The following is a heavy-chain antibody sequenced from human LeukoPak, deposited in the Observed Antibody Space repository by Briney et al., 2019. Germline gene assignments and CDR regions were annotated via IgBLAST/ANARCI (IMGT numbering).Heavy chain of an antibody. CDR1: GGTFSSYA. V-gene: IGHV1-69*04. CDR3: AREESRGYSYGNFGY. CDR2: IIPILGIA. J-gene: IGHJ4*02. Sequence: GASVKVSCKASGGTFSSYAISWVRQAPGQGLEWMGRIIPILGIANYAQKFQGRVTIIADKSTSTAYMEVSSLRSEDTAVYYCAREESRGYSYGNFGYWGQGTLVTASS. D-gene: IGHD5-18*01.